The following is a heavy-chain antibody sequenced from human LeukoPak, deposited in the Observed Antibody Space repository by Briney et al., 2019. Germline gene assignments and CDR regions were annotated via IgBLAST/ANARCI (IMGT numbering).Heavy chain of an antibody. V-gene: IGHV1-69*05. J-gene: IGHJ4*02. CDR1: GGTFSSYA. CDR3: AREERWLQSPPGYFDY. CDR2: IIPIFGTA. Sequence: ASVKVSCKASGGTFSSYAISWVRQAPGQGLEWMGGIIPIFGTANYAQKFQGRVTITTDESTSTAYMELSSLRSEDTAVYYCAREERWLQSPPGYFDYWGQGTLVTVSS. D-gene: IGHD5-24*01.